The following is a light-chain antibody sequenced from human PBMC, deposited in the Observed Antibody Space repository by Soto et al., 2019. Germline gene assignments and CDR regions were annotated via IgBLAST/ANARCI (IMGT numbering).Light chain of an antibody. CDR2: DVS. V-gene: IGLV2-14*01. CDR3: SSYTSASTPVV. Sequence: QSALTQPASVSGSPGQSITISCTGTGSDVGGYNYVSWYQQHPGKAPKVMIYDVSNRPLGVSNRFSGSKSGNTASLTISGLQAEDEADYYCSSYTSASTPVVFGGGTKLTVL. CDR1: GSDVGGYNY. J-gene: IGLJ2*01.